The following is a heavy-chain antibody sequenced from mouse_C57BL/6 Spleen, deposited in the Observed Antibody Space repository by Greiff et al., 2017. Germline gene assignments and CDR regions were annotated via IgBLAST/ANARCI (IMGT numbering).Heavy chain of an antibody. V-gene: IGHV5-12*01. CDR1: GFTFSDYY. J-gene: IGHJ4*01. D-gene: IGHD4-1*01. CDR2: ISNGGGST. Sequence: EVKLVESGGGLVQPGGSLKLSCAASGFTFSDYYMYWVRQTPEKRLEWVAYISNGGGSTYYPDTVKGRFTISRDNAKNTLYLQMSRLKSEDTAMYYCARRKLGRGDYYAMDYWGQGTSVTVSS. CDR3: ARRKLGRGDYYAMDY.